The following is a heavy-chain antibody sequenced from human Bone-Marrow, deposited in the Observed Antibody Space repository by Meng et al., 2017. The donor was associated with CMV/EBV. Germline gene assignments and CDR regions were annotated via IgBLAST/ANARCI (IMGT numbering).Heavy chain of an antibody. D-gene: IGHD1-26*01. CDR3: ARGYSGSYYDWIDY. J-gene: IGHJ4*02. V-gene: IGHV3-74*01. CDR1: GFTFSSYA. Sequence: GESLKISCAASGFTFSSYAMHWVRQAPGKGLVWVSRINSDGSSTSYADSVKGRFTISRDNAKNTLYLQMNSLRAEDTAVYYCARGYSGSYYDWIDYWGQGTLVTVSS. CDR2: INSDGSST.